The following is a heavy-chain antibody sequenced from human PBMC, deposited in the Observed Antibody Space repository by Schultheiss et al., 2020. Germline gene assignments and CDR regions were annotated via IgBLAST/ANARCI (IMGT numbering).Heavy chain of an antibody. Sequence: GSLRLSCAASGFTFDNHGMSWVRQAPGKGLEWVSGINWNGGSTAYVDSVKGRFTISRDNAKNSLYLQMNTLRAEDTALYYCVRKTYSSSSDWFDPWGQGTLVTGSS. CDR1: GFTFDNHG. V-gene: IGHV3-20*04. CDR3: VRKTYSSSSDWFDP. D-gene: IGHD6-6*01. J-gene: IGHJ5*02. CDR2: INWNGGST.